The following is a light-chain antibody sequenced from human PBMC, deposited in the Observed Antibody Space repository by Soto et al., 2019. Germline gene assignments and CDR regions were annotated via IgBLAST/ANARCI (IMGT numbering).Light chain of an antibody. Sequence: EIVMTQSPATLSVSPGERATLSCRASQRVSSNLAWYQQKPGQAPRPLIYGASTRATGIPARFSGSGSGTEFTLTISSLQSEDFAVYYCQQYNNWPHTFGPGTKVDIK. CDR1: QRVSSN. CDR3: QQYNNWPHT. V-gene: IGKV3-15*01. CDR2: GAS. J-gene: IGKJ3*01.